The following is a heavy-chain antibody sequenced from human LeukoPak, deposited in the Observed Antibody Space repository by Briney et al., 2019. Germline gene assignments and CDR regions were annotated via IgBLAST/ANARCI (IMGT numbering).Heavy chain of an antibody. D-gene: IGHD3-10*01. V-gene: IGHV1-24*01. J-gene: IGHJ6*03. Sequence: ASVKVSCKVSGYTLTELSMHWVRQAPGKGLEWMGGVDPEDGETIYAQKSQGRVTMTETTSTDIAYMELRSPRSEDTAVYYCTTVKGSGSYHLRSYYYYMDVWGKGTTVTVSS. CDR1: GYTLTELS. CDR3: TTVKGSGSYHLRSYYYYMDV. CDR2: VDPEDGET.